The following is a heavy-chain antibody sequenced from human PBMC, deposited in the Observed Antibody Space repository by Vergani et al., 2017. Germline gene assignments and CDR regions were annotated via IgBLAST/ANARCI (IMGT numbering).Heavy chain of an antibody. CDR2: ISSSGSTI. J-gene: IGHJ6*02. Sequence: QVQLVESGGGVVQPGGSLRLSCAASGFTFSDYYMSWIRQAPGKGLEWVSYISSSGSTIYYADSVKGRFTISRDNAKNSLYLQMNSLRAEDTAVYYCARDDLLWFGEPFLGDVWGQGTTVTVSS. CDR1: GFTFSDYY. D-gene: IGHD3-10*01. CDR3: ARDDLLWFGEPFLGDV. V-gene: IGHV3-11*04.